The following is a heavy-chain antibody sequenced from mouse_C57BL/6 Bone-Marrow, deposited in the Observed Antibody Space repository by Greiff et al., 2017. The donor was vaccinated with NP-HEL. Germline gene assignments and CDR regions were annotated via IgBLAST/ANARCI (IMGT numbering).Heavy chain of an antibody. Sequence: QVQLQQSGAELARPGASVKMSCKASGYTFTSYTMHWVKQRPGQGLEWIGYINPSSGYTKYNQKFKDKATLTADKSSSTAYMQLSSLTSEDSAVYYCARERGELSYAMDYWGQGTSVTVSS. CDR2: INPSSGYT. CDR1: GYTFTSYT. CDR3: ARERGELSYAMDY. J-gene: IGHJ4*01. V-gene: IGHV1-4*01.